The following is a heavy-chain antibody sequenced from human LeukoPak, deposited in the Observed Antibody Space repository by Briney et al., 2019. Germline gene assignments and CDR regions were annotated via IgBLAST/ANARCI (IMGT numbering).Heavy chain of an antibody. Sequence: ASVKVSCKASGGTISRYAISWVRQAPGQGLAWMGGIIPIFGTANYAQKLQGRVTITADKSTSTAYMELSSLRSEDTAVYYCARQVWFGESHFDYWGQATLVTVSS. CDR3: ARQVWFGESHFDY. CDR1: GGTISRYA. V-gene: IGHV1-69*06. CDR2: IIPIFGTA. J-gene: IGHJ4*02. D-gene: IGHD3-10*01.